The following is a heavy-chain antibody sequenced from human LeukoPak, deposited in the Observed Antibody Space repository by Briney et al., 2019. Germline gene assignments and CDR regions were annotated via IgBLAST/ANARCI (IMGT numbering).Heavy chain of an antibody. CDR3: AREAGSGSYYIGY. CDR1: GGSISSSSYY. D-gene: IGHD3-10*01. V-gene: IGHV4-39*02. J-gene: IGHJ4*02. Sequence: PSETLSLTCTVSGGSISSSSYYWGWIRRPPGTGLEWIGSIYYSGSTYYNPSLKSRVTISVDTSKNQFSLKLSSVTAADTAVYYCAREAGSGSYYIGYWGQGTLVTVSS. CDR2: IYYSGST.